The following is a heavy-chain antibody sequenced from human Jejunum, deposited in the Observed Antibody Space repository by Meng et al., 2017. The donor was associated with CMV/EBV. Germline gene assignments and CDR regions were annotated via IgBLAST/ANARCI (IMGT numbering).Heavy chain of an antibody. Sequence: YCWRWLRQHPGRGLAWIGDIYYSGSPSYSTHTYYNLSLKSRLVMSVDTSKSQFSLRLSSVTAADTAVYYCARSDYSLTYYYGLDVWGQGTTVTVSS. CDR1: YC. CDR3: ARSDYSLTYYYGLDV. V-gene: IGHV4-31*02. J-gene: IGHJ6*02. D-gene: IGHD4-11*01. CDR2: IYYSGSP.